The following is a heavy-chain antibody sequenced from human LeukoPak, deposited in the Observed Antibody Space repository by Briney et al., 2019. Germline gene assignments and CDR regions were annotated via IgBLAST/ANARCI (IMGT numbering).Heavy chain of an antibody. CDR2: IYYSGST. D-gene: IGHD6-13*01. Sequence: PSETLSLTCTVSGGSISSYYWTWIRQPPGKGLEWIGYIYYSGSTNYNPSLKSRVTISVDTSKNQFSLQLNSVTPEDTAVYYCARAPYSSSWYLSDRSPPPPDYWGQGTLVTVSS. V-gene: IGHV4-59*12. CDR3: ARAPYSSSWYLSDRSPPPPDY. CDR1: GGSISSYY. J-gene: IGHJ4*02.